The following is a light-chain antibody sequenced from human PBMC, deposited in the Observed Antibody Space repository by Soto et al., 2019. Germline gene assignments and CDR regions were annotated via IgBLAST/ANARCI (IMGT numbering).Light chain of an antibody. CDR1: SSNIGAGYD. CDR2: GNS. Sequence: QSVLTQPHSVSVAPGQRVTISCTGSSSNIGAGYDVHWYQQLPGTAPKLLIYGNSNRPSGVPDRFSGSKSGTSASLAITGLQAEDEADYYCQSYDSRDVFGTGTKVTVL. J-gene: IGLJ1*01. V-gene: IGLV1-40*01. CDR3: QSYDSRDV.